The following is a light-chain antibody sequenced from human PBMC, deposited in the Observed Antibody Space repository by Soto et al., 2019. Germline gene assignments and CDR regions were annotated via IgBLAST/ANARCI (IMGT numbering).Light chain of an antibody. CDR3: CSYAGSSTV. J-gene: IGLJ3*02. CDR1: SSDVGSYNL. V-gene: IGLV2-23*02. Sequence: QSVLTQPACVSGSPGQSITISCTGTSSDVGSYNLVSWYQQHPGKAPKLMIYEVSKRPSGVSNRFSGSKSGNTASLTISGLQAEDEADYYCCSYAGSSTVFGGGTKLTVL. CDR2: EVS.